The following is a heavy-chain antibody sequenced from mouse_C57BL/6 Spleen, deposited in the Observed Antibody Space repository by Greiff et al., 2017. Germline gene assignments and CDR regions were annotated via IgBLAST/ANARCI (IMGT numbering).Heavy chain of an antibody. Sequence: EVQLQQSGAELVKPGASVKLSCTASGFNIKDYYMHWVKQRTEQGLEWIGRIDPEDGETKYAPKFQGKATLTADTSSNTAYLQLSSLTSEDTAVYYCARSSLYAMDYWGQGTSVTVSS. CDR1: GFNIKDYY. V-gene: IGHV14-2*01. D-gene: IGHD1-1*01. CDR3: ARSSLYAMDY. J-gene: IGHJ4*01. CDR2: IDPEDGET.